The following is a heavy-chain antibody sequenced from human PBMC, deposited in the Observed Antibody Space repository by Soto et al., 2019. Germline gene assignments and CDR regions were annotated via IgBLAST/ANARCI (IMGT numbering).Heavy chain of an antibody. CDR1: GGSFSGYY. V-gene: IGHV4-34*01. J-gene: IGHJ5*02. CDR2: INHSGST. D-gene: IGHD2-2*01. Sequence: SETLSLTCAVYGGSFSGYYWSWIRQPPGKGLEWIGEINHSGSTNYNPSLKSRVTISVDTSKNQFSLKLSSVTAADTAVYYCARCSSIVVVPALGPGNWFDPWGQGTLVTVSS. CDR3: ARCSSIVVVPALGPGNWFDP.